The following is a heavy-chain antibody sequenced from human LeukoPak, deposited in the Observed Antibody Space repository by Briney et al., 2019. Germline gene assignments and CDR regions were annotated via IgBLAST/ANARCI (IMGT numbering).Heavy chain of an antibody. V-gene: IGHV3-30-3*01. Sequence: PGRSLRLSCAASGFTFSSYAMHWVRQAPGKGLEWVAVISYDGSNKYYADSVKGRFTISRDNSKNTLYLQMNSLRAEDTAVYYCAKEYLVGATTQFDYWGQGTLVTVSS. J-gene: IGHJ4*02. CDR3: AKEYLVGATTQFDY. CDR1: GFTFSSYA. D-gene: IGHD1-26*01. CDR2: ISYDGSNK.